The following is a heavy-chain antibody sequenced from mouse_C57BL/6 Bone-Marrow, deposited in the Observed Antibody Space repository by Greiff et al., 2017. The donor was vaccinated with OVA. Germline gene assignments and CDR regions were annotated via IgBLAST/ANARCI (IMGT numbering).Heavy chain of an antibody. Sequence: DVKLVESGPGLAKPSQTLSLTCSVTGYSITSDYWNWIRKFPGHKLEYMGYISYSGSTYYNPSLNSRISITRDTSKNQYYLQLNAVTTEDTATYYCAREGIYDGYVDVWGTGTTVTVSS. CDR3: AREGIYDGYVDV. V-gene: IGHV3-8*01. D-gene: IGHD2-3*01. J-gene: IGHJ1*03. CDR1: GYSITSDY. CDR2: ISYSGST.